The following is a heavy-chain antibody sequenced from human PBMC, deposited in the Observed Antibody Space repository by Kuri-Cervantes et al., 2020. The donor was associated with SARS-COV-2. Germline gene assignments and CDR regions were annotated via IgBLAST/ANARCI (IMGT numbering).Heavy chain of an antibody. CDR3: ARWGVYYFDY. CDR2: IKQDGSEK. D-gene: IGHD3-16*01. J-gene: IGHJ4*02. Sequence: ETLSLTCAASGFTFSSYAMSWVRQAPGKGLEWVANIKQDGSEKYYVDSVKGRFTISRDNAKNSLYLQMNSLRAEDTAVYYCARWGVYYFDYWGQGTLVTVSS. CDR1: GFTFSSYA. V-gene: IGHV3-7*01.